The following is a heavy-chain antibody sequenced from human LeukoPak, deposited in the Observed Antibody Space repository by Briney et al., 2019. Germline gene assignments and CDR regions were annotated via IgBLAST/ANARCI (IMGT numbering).Heavy chain of an antibody. CDR3: ARDHINVNAFDI. V-gene: IGHV1-24*01. CDR1: GYTLTELS. Sequence: ASVKVSCKVSGYTLTELSMHWVRQAPGKGLEWMGGFDPEDGETIYARKFQGRVTMTEDTSTDTAYMELSSLRSEDTAVYYCARDHINVNAFDIWGQGTMVTVSS. CDR2: FDPEDGET. D-gene: IGHD3-16*02. J-gene: IGHJ3*02.